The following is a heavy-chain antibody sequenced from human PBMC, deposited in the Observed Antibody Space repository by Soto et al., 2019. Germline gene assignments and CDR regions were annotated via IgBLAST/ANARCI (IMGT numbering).Heavy chain of an antibody. V-gene: IGHV1-69*13. CDR1: GGTFSSYA. D-gene: IGHD3-22*01. CDR2: IIPIFGTA. Sequence: VKVSCKASGGTFSSYAISWVRQAPGQGLEWMGGIIPIFGTANYAQKFQGRVTITADESTSTAYMELSSLRSEDTAVYYCARKGDYYDSSGYFNWFDPWGHGTLVTVSS. J-gene: IGHJ5*02. CDR3: ARKGDYYDSSGYFNWFDP.